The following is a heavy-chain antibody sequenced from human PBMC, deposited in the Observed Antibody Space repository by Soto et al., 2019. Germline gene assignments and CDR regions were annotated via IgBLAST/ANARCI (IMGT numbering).Heavy chain of an antibody. V-gene: IGHV3-7*01. Sequence: GGSLRLSCAASGFTFSSYWMSWVHQAPGKGLEWVANIKQDGSEKYYVDSVKGRFTISRDNAKNSLYLQMNSLRAEDTAVYYCHSGYDIIDYWGQGTLVTVSS. CDR1: GFTFSSYW. D-gene: IGHD5-12*01. CDR2: IKQDGSEK. CDR3: HSGYDIIDY. J-gene: IGHJ4*02.